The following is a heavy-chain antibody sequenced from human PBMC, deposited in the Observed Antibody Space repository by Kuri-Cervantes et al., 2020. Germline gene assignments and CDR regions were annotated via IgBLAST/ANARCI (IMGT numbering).Heavy chain of an antibody. D-gene: IGHD4-11*01. CDR3: ARDGYSTTDKYYYYDMDV. J-gene: IGHJ6*02. CDR2: ISSSGSTI. V-gene: IGHV3-11*04. CDR1: GFTFSDYY. Sequence: GGSLRLSCAASGFTFSDYYMSWIRQAPGKGLEWVSYISSSGSTIYYADSVKGRFTISRDNSKNTLYLQMNSLRAEDTAVYYCARDGYSTTDKYYYYDMDVWGQGTTVTVSS.